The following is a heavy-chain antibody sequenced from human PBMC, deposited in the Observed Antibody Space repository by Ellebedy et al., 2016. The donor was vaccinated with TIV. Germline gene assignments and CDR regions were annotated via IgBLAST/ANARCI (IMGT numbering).Heavy chain of an antibody. CDR1: EFTFSDYG. CDR3: AKEISARSSNGWPFDQ. D-gene: IGHD6-19*01. Sequence: GESLKISCAASEFTFSDYGMHWVRQAPGEGLEWLAVIAHDGSIQHYADSAKGRFTVSRDNFKNMLYLQMDSLKVEDTSAYYCAKEISARSSNGWPFDQWGQGTLVTVSS. V-gene: IGHV3-30*18. CDR2: IAHDGSIQ. J-gene: IGHJ4*02.